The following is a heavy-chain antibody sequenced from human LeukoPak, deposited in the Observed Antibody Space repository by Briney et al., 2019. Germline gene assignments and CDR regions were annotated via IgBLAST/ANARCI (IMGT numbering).Heavy chain of an antibody. J-gene: IGHJ6*03. CDR3: ARMVWFGGGDKYYYYMDV. V-gene: IGHV4-39*01. CDR1: GGSISSSSYY. CDR2: IYYSGST. D-gene: IGHD3-10*01. Sequence: SETLSLTCTVSGGSISSSSYYWGWIRQPPGKGLEWIGSIYYSGSTYYNPSLKSRVTISVDTSKNQFSLKLSSVTAADTAVYYCARMVWFGGGDKYYYYMDVWGKGTTVTISS.